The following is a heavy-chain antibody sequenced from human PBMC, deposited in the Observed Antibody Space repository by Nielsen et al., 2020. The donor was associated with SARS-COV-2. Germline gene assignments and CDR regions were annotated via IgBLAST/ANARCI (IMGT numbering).Heavy chain of an antibody. CDR1: GFPFSGST. D-gene: IGHD6-13*01. J-gene: IGHJ3*02. CDR2: IRSKANSYAT. CDR3: TRVNPISSSWFDAFDI. Sequence: GGSLRLSCAASGFPFSGSTINWVRRASGKGLEWVGRIRSKANSYATSYAAPVKGRFTISRDDSKNTAYLQMNSLKTEDTAVFYCTRVNPISSSWFDAFDIWGQGTMVTVSS. V-gene: IGHV3-73*01.